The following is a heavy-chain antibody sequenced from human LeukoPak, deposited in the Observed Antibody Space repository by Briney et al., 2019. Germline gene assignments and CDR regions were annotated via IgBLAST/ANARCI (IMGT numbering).Heavy chain of an antibody. V-gene: IGHV3-9*01. Sequence: SVSLSCAASGFTFYYYAMHWVRPAPGKGLEWVSSISWNSGTIDYPDSVKGRLTISRDNGKNSLYLQRNRLRAEDTALYYCAKNIRSSSWYYFDGWRQGSLVTV. J-gene: IGHJ4*01. CDR2: ISWNSGTI. CDR1: GFTFYYYA. D-gene: IGHD6-13*01. CDR3: AKNIRSSSWYYFDG.